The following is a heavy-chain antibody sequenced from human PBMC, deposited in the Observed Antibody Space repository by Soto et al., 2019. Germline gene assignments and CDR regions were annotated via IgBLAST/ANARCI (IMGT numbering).Heavy chain of an antibody. D-gene: IGHD5-12*01. CDR3: ARDRKWLRFNYGMDV. CDR1: GYTFSSYG. Sequence: APVKVSCKASGYTFSSYGMHWVRQAPRQRLEWMGWINAGNGNTKYSQKFQGRVTITRDTSASTAYMELSSLRSEDTAVYYCARDRKWLRFNYGMDVWGQGTTVTVSS. J-gene: IGHJ6*02. CDR2: INAGNGNT. V-gene: IGHV1-3*01.